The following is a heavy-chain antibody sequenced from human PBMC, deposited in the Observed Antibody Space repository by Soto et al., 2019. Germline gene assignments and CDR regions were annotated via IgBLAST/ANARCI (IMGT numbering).Heavy chain of an antibody. V-gene: IGHV1-69*04. D-gene: IGHD3-22*01. Sequence: SVMVSCKASGYTFTTYGSIWVRQAPGQGLEWMVRIIPILGIANYAQKFQGRVTITADKSTSTAYMELSSLRSEDTAAYYCARDKGYYDSSGYSHIDYWGQGTLVTVSS. CDR1: GYTFTTYG. CDR3: ARDKGYYDSSGYSHIDY. J-gene: IGHJ4*02. CDR2: IIPILGIA.